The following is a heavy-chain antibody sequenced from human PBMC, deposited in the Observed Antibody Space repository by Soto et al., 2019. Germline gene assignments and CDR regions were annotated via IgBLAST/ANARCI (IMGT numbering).Heavy chain of an antibody. Sequence: GASVKVSCKASGYTFTSYGISWVRQVPGQGLEWMGWISAYNGNTNYAQKLQGRVTMTTDTSTSTAYMELRSLISDDTAVYYCARDQRPTTGTTPWYWFDPWGQGTLVTVSS. V-gene: IGHV1-18*01. D-gene: IGHD1-7*01. CDR1: GYTFTSYG. J-gene: IGHJ5*02. CDR2: ISAYNGNT. CDR3: ARDQRPTTGTTPWYWFDP.